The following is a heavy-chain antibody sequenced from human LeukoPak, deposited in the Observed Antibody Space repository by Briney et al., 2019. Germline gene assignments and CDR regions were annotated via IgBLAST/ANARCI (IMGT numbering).Heavy chain of an antibody. CDR2: INPSGST. V-gene: IGHV4-34*01. CDR1: GGSFSDYY. CDR3: ANCTSPCRD. J-gene: IGHJ1*01. D-gene: IGHD2-8*01. Sequence: PSETRSLTCAVYGGSFSDYYWTWIRQPPGKGLEWIGEINPSGSTNYNPSLKSRVTISVDTSKNQFSLILTSVTAADTAIYYCANCTSPCRDWGQGTLVTVSS.